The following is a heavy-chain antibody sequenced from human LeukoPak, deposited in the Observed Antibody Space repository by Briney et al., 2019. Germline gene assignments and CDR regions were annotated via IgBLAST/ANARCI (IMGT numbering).Heavy chain of an antibody. CDR2: IKQDGSEK. D-gene: IGHD2-2*01. V-gene: IGHV3-7*01. J-gene: IGHJ4*02. CDR1: GFTFSSYW. CDR3: ARDIDPTGLVPAAMPGY. Sequence: PGGSLRLSCAASGFTFSSYWMSWVRQAPGKGLEWVANIKQDGSEKYYVDSVKGRFTISRDNAKNSLYLQMNSLRAEDTAVYYCARDIDPTGLVPAAMPGYWGQGTLVTVSS.